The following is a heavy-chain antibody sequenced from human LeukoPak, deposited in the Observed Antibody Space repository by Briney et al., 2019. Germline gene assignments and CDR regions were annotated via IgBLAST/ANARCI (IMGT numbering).Heavy chain of an antibody. Sequence: SETLSLTCNVSGDSMSSYYWSWIRQPPGKGLEWIGRIYTSGSTNYNPSLKSRVTMSVDTSKNQFSLKLSSVTAADTAVYYCARRGRYGYYFDYWGQGTLVTVSS. CDR2: IYTSGST. CDR3: ARRGRYGYYFDY. CDR1: GDSMSSYY. J-gene: IGHJ4*02. D-gene: IGHD5-18*01. V-gene: IGHV4-4*07.